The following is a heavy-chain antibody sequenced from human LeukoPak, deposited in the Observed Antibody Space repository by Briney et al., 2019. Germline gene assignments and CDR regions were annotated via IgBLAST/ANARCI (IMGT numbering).Heavy chain of an antibody. J-gene: IGHJ4*02. CDR3: AKTPSITMIVVVPVDY. V-gene: IGHV3-23*01. CDR2: ISGSGGST. D-gene: IGHD3-22*01. Sequence: GGSLRLSCAASGFTFSSYGMHWVRQAPGKGLEWVSAISGSGGSTYYADSVKGRFTISRDNSKNTLYLQMNSLRAEDTAVYYCAKTPSITMIVVVPVDYWGQGTLVTVSS. CDR1: GFTFSSYG.